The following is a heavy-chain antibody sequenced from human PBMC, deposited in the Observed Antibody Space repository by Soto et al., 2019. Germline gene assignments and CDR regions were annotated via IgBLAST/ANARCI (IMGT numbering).Heavy chain of an antibody. CDR3: AKDAEAVGYYYYGMDV. CDR1: GFTFSSYA. CDR2: VSGSGGRT. D-gene: IGHD1-26*01. Sequence: GGSLRLSCAASGFTFSSYAMSGVRQAPGKGLEWVSAVSGSGGRTYYADSVKGRFTISRDNSKNTLYLQMNSLRAEDTAVYYCAKDAEAVGYYYYGMDVWGQGTTVTVSS. J-gene: IGHJ6*02. V-gene: IGHV3-23*01.